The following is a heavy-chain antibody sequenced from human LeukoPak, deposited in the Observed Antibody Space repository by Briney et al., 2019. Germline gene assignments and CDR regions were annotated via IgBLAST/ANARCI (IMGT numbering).Heavy chain of an antibody. J-gene: IGHJ4*02. Sequence: PGDSLRLSCAASGFTFTKYWMTWVRQAPGKGLEWVSGISWNSGSIGYADSVKGRFTISRDNAKNSLYLQMNSLRAEDTALYYCAKGTRGYSYGFFDYWGQGTLVTVSS. CDR2: ISWNSGSI. CDR3: AKGTRGYSYGFFDY. V-gene: IGHV3-9*01. D-gene: IGHD5-18*01. CDR1: GFTFTKYW.